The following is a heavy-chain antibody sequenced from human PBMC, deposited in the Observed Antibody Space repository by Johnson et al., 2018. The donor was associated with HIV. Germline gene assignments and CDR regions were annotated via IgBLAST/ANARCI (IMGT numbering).Heavy chain of an antibody. V-gene: IGHV3-30*02. CDR3: ARGHHDSGYPLEAFDI. J-gene: IGHJ3*02. Sequence: QVQLVESGGGVVQPGGSLRLSCAVSGFTFRSYGMHWVRQAPGKGLEWVAFIRYDGSNKYYADSVKGRFTIPRDNSKNTLLLQMNSLRVDDTAMYYCARGHHDSGYPLEAFDIWGQGTMVSVSS. CDR2: IRYDGSNK. D-gene: IGHD3-22*01. CDR1: GFTFRSYG.